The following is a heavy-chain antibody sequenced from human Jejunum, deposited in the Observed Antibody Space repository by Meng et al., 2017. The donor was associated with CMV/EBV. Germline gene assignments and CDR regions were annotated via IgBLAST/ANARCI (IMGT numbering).Heavy chain of an antibody. CDR3: ARDGGGYMDV. Sequence: SGKAAGYTFTSYYMHGVRQAPGQGLEWMGIINTSGGSTSYAQKFQGRGTMTRDTSTSTGDMELSSLRSEDTAVYYCARDGGGYMDVWGKGTTVTVSS. V-gene: IGHV1-46*01. CDR2: INTSGGST. CDR1: GYTFTSYY. D-gene: IGHD3-10*01. J-gene: IGHJ6*03.